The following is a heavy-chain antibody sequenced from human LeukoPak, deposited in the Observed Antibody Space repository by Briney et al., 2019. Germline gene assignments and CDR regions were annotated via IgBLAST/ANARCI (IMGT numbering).Heavy chain of an antibody. CDR3: VSGNYVKDAFDI. CDR1: GDSFSSSNYY. CDR2: LYYSGNT. J-gene: IGHJ3*02. D-gene: IGHD3-10*02. V-gene: IGHV4-39*02. Sequence: PSETLSLTCTVSGDSFSSSNYYWGWMRQPPGKGLEWIGNLYYSGNTYYNSSLKSRVTISADTSKNYFSLTLNSVTAADSSVYYCVSGNYVKDAFDIWGQGTMVTVSS.